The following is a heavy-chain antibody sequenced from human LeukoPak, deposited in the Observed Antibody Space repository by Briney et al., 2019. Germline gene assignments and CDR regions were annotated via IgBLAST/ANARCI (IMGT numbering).Heavy chain of an antibody. CDR2: ISSSGSTI. J-gene: IGHJ6*03. CDR3: AGGTGWLRYMDV. D-gene: IGHD1-1*01. CDR1: EFTFSSYE. Sequence: GGSLRLSCAASEFTFSSYEMYWVRQAPGKGLEWVSYISSSGSTIYYADSVKGRFTISRDNSKNTLYLQMNSLRAEDTAVYYCAGGTGWLRYMDVWGKGTTVTISS. V-gene: IGHV3-48*03.